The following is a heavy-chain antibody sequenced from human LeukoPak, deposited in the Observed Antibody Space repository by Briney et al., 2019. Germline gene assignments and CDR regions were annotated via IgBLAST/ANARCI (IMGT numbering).Heavy chain of an antibody. Sequence: GGSLRLSCAASGFTFSSYGMSWVRQAPGKGLEWVSAISGSGGSTYYADSVKGRFTISRDNSKNTLYLQMNSLRAEDTAVYYCAKDLSAQFWFDPWGQGTLVTVSS. CDR2: ISGSGGST. J-gene: IGHJ5*02. D-gene: IGHD5-24*01. CDR1: GFTFSSYG. V-gene: IGHV3-23*01. CDR3: AKDLSAQFWFDP.